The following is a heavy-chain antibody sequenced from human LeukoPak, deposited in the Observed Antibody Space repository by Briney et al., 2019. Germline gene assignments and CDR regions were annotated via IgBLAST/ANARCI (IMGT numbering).Heavy chain of an antibody. Sequence: GGSLRLSCAASGFTFSSYAMSWVRQAPGKGLAWVSTISGGSGSTYCADSVKGRFTISRDNSKNTLYLQMNSLRDEVTAVYYCAKHRFESGGYHSTDWGQGTLVTVSS. J-gene: IGHJ4*02. V-gene: IGHV3-23*01. CDR1: GFTFSSYA. CDR3: AKHRFESGGYHSTD. D-gene: IGHD3-22*01. CDR2: ISGGSGST.